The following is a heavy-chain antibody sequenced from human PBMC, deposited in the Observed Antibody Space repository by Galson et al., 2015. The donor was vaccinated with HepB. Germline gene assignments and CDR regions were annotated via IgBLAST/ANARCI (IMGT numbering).Heavy chain of an antibody. CDR2: ISSSGSTI. CDR3: AREDPRRFLEWFAYYYGMDV. J-gene: IGHJ6*02. V-gene: IGHV3-48*03. Sequence: SLRLSCAASGFTFSSYEMNWVRQAPGKGLEWVSYISSSGSTIYYADSVKGRFTISRDNAKNSLYLQMNSLRAEDTAVYYCAREDPRRFLEWFAYYYGMDVWGQGTTVTVSS. D-gene: IGHD3-3*01. CDR1: GFTFSSYE.